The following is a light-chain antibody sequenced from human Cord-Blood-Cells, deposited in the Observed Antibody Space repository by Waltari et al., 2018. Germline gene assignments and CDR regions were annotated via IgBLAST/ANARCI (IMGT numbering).Light chain of an antibody. Sequence: YVYWYQXLPGTAPKLLIYRNXQRPSGVPDRXSGSKSGTSASLAISGLXSEDEADYYCAAWDXXLSGWVFGGXTKLTXX. J-gene: IGLJ3*02. CDR2: RNX. CDR3: AAWDXXLSGWV. CDR1: Y. V-gene: IGLV1-47*01.